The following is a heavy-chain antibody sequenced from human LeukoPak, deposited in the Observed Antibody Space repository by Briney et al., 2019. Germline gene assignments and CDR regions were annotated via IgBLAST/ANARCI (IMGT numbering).Heavy chain of an antibody. CDR2: ISSSSSYI. D-gene: IGHD2-8*02. CDR1: GFTFSSYS. Sequence: PGGSLRLSCAASGFTFSSYSMNWVRQAPGKGLEWVSSISSSSSYIYYADSVKGRFTISRDNAKNSLYLQMNSLRAEDTAVYYCARDYLVGSSRGWFDPWGQGTLVTVSS. CDR3: ARDYLVGSSRGWFDP. J-gene: IGHJ5*02. V-gene: IGHV3-21*01.